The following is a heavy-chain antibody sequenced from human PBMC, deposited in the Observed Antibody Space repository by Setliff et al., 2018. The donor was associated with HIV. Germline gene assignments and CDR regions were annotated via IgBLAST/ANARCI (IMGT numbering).Heavy chain of an antibody. CDR3: ASVTLFVRFDF. CDR1: GGPISSSSYY. J-gene: IGHJ4*02. Sequence: LSLTCSVSGGPISSSSYYWGWIRQPPGKGLEWIGNIYSSGNTYYNPSLKNRLTMSVDTSKNQLSLKLSSLTAADTAMYYCASVTLFVRFDFWGRGTLVTVSS. CDR2: IYSSGNT. D-gene: IGHD3-10*02. V-gene: IGHV4-39*01.